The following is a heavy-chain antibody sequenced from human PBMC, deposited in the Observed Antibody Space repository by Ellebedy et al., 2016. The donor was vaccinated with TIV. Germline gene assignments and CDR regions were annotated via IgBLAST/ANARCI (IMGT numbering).Heavy chain of an antibody. CDR1: GYSFGGYW. D-gene: IGHD1-26*01. J-gene: IGHJ5*02. CDR3: VRQAFTAAKRSLVYYDP. V-gene: IGHV5-51*01. Sequence: GESLKISCQGSGYSFGGYWIGPVRQMPGQGLEWMGTIYPDDSNTRYGPSFRGQVSISVDKSSSTVYLQWSSRRASDSAMYYCVRQAFTAAKRSLVYYDPWGQGTLVTVSS. CDR2: IYPDDSNT.